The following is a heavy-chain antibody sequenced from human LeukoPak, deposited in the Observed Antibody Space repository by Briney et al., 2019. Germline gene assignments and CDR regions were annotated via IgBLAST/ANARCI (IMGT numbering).Heavy chain of an antibody. D-gene: IGHD6-6*01. J-gene: IGHJ3*02. CDR3: ARVTYSSSSMSLDAFDI. CDR1: GGSINSYY. Sequence: KASETLSLTCTVSGGSINSYYWSWIRQPAGKGLEWIGRIYSSGSTNYNPSLKSRVTMSVDTSKNQFSLKVTSVTAADTAVYYCARVTYSSSSMSLDAFDIXXXGXXXTVSS. V-gene: IGHV4-4*07. CDR2: IYSSGST.